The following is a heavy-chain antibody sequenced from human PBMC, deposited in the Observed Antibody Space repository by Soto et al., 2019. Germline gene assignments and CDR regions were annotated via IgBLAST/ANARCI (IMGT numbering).Heavy chain of an antibody. CDR3: ARDSGYDYRLDF. CDR2: ISGDGSAI. D-gene: IGHD5-12*01. J-gene: IGHJ4*02. Sequence: EVQLVESGGGLVQPGGSLRLSCVGSGFTFTSHAINWVRQAPGKGLEWLSYISGDGSAIFEADSINGRFTVSRDNAKNSLYLQMNSLRDEDTAVYYCARDSGYDYRLDFWGQGTLVTVSS. CDR1: GFTFTSHA. V-gene: IGHV3-48*02.